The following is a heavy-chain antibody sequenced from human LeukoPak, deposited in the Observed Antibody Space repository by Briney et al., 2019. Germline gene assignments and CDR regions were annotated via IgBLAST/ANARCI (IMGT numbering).Heavy chain of an antibody. CDR1: GYTFASYD. CDR3: ARTLVRGLPGMDV. Sequence: ASVTVSCKASGYTFASYDINWVRQATGQRLEYLGWMNPNSGHTGYAQKFQGRFTMTWDTSVSTAYTELSSLSSEDSAVYYCARTLVRGLPGMDVWGQGTTVTVSS. D-gene: IGHD3-10*01. J-gene: IGHJ6*02. V-gene: IGHV1-8*01. CDR2: MNPNSGHT.